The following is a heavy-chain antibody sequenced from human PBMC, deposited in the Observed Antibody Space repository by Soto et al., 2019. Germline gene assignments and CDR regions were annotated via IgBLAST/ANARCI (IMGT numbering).Heavy chain of an antibody. J-gene: IGHJ4*02. CDR3: ARGLIAGSYFDH. Sequence: GPEMKNPGASVRVSCKASGYTFSAYGFTWVRQAPGQGLEWLGWISAYDGSTNYAQKVQDRVTMTTDTSTTTVFLDLRSLRSDDTAVYYCARGLIAGSYFDHWGQGTRVIVSS. CDR2: ISAYDGST. CDR1: GYTFSAYG. D-gene: IGHD2-15*01. V-gene: IGHV1-18*04.